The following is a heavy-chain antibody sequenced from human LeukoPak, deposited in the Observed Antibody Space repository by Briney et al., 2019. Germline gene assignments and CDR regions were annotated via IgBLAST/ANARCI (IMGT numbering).Heavy chain of an antibody. CDR1: GGSISSGDYY. CDR3: ARCAIDSNYFVF. V-gene: IGHV4-31*03. Sequence: SQTLSLTCTVSGGSISSGDYYWSWIRQHPGKGLEWIGYIHYSGSTYYNPSLNSRVTVSVDRSANHFSLKVSSVPAADTAVYYCARCAIDSNYFVFWRQGTLVTVSS. J-gene: IGHJ4*02. CDR2: IHYSGST. D-gene: IGHD4-11*01.